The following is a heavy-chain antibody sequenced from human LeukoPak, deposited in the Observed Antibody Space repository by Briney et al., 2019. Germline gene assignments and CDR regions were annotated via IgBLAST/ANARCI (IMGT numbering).Heavy chain of an antibody. J-gene: IGHJ4*02. CDR2: IRYDGSNK. CDR1: GFTFSSYG. D-gene: IGHD6-19*01. V-gene: IGHV3-30*02. CDR3: AKGMGSGWYRANFDY. Sequence: PGGSLRLSCAASGFTFSSYGMHWVRQAPDKGLEWVAFIRYDGSNKYYADSVKGRFTISRDNSKTTLFLQMSSLRAEDTAVYYCAKGMGSGWYRANFDYWGQGTLVTVSS.